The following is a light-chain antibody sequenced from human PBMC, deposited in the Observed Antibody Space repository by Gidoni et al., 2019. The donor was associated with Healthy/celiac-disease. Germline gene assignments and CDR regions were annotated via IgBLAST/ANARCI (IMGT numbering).Light chain of an antibody. J-gene: IGKJ2*01. Sequence: EIVLTPSPGTLSLSPGERATRSCRASQSVSSSYLAWYQQKPGQAPSLLIYGASSRATGIPDRFSGSGSGTDFTLTSSRLEPEDFAVYYCQQYGSSPYTFGQGTKLEIK. CDR2: GAS. V-gene: IGKV3-20*01. CDR3: QQYGSSPYT. CDR1: QSVSSSY.